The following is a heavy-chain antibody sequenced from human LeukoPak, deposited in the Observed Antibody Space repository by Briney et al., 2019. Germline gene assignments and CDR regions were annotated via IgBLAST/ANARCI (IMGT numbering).Heavy chain of an antibody. CDR2: INWNGGST. V-gene: IGHV3-20*04. Sequence: GGSLRVSCAASGFTFDDYGMSWVRQAPGKGLEWVSGINWNGGSTGYADSVKGRFTISRDNAKNSLYLQMNSLRAEDTALYYCARAPGGSGSYYGFDYWGQGTLVTVSS. CDR3: ARAPGGSGSYYGFDY. D-gene: IGHD1-26*01. CDR1: GFTFDDYG. J-gene: IGHJ4*02.